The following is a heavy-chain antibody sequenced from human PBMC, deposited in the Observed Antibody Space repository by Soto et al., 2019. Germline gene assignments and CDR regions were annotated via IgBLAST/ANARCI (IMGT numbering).Heavy chain of an antibody. J-gene: IGHJ4*02. V-gene: IGHV3-15*01. CDR1: GLTFSNAW. Sequence: GGSLRLSCAASGLTFSNAWMSWVRQAPGKGLEWVGRIKSKTDGGTTDYAAPVKGRFTISRDDSKNTLYLQMNSLKTEDTAVYYCTTVGYYYDSSGYSYYFDYWGQGTLVTVS. CDR3: TTVGYYYDSSGYSYYFDY. CDR2: IKSKTDGGTT. D-gene: IGHD3-22*01.